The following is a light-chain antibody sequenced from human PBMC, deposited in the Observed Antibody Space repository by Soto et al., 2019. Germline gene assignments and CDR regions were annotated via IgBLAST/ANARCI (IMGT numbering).Light chain of an antibody. V-gene: IGKV3-20*01. CDR3: HQYDSSPLT. CDR1: QSVTSTY. Sequence: EIVLTQSPGTLSLSPGERATLSCRASQSVTSTYLAWYQQKPGQAPRLLMSDASSRATGIPDRLSGSGSGRDFTLTISTLEPEVSAVYCCHQYDSSPLTFGGGTQVEIK. CDR2: DAS. J-gene: IGKJ4*01.